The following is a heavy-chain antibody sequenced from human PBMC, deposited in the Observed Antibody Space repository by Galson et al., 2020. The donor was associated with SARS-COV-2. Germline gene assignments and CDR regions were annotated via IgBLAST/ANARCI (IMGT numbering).Heavy chain of an antibody. CDR3: ARDPGGWGQWLVPQYYYDY. D-gene: IGHD6-19*01. J-gene: IGHJ4*02. CDR1: GDSVSSNSAA. CDR2: TYYRSKWYN. Sequence: SQTLSLTCAISGDSVSSNSAAWNWIRQSPSRGLEWLGRTYYRSKWYNDYAVSVKSRITINPDTSKNQFSLQLNSVTPEDTTVYYCARDPGGWGQWLVPQYYYDYWGQGTLFTVSS. V-gene: IGHV6-1*01.